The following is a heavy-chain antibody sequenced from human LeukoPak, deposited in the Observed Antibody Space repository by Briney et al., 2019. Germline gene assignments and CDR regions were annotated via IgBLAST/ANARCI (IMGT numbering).Heavy chain of an antibody. V-gene: IGHV4-30-4*08. J-gene: IGHJ2*01. CDR1: GDSISSADYY. Sequence: PSETLSLTCTVSGDSISSADYYWTWIRQPPGKGLELVGFIYYSGSTKYNPSLKSRVTISAATSKTQFPLRLSYATAADTAVYYCARIRRPHWYLDLWGRGTLVTVSS. D-gene: IGHD3-3*01. CDR3: ARIRRPHWYLDL. CDR2: IYYSGST.